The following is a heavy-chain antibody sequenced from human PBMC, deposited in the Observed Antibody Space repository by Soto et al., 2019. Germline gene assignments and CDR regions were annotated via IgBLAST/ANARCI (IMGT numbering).Heavy chain of an antibody. CDR3: ARVALLWFGGHRNTPYYFDY. CDR2: IYHSGST. D-gene: IGHD3-10*01. V-gene: IGHV4-39*07. CDR1: GGSISSSSYY. Sequence: PSETLSLTCTVSGGSISSSSYYWGWIRQPPGKGLEWIGSIYHSGSTNYNPSLKSRVTISVDTSKNQFSLKLSSVTAADTAVYYCARVALLWFGGHRNTPYYFDYWGQGTLVTVSS. J-gene: IGHJ4*02.